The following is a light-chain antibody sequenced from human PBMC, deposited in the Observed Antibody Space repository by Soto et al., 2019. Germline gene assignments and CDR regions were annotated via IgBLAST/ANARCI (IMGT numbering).Light chain of an antibody. CDR3: CTYAGSSTSLV. CDR1: SSDVGGYNY. J-gene: IGLJ1*01. CDR2: DVS. Sequence: QSALTQPRSVSGSPGQSVTISCTGTSSDVGGYNYVSWYQQNPGKAPKLIIYDVSKRPSGVPDRFAGSKSGNTASLTISGLPADDEADYYCCTYAGSSTSLVFGTGTKVTVL. V-gene: IGLV2-11*01.